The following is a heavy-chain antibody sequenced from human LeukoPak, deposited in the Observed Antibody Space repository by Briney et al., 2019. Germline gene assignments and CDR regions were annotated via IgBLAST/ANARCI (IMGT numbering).Heavy chain of an antibody. J-gene: IGHJ4*02. V-gene: IGHV3-30*02. CDR1: GFTFSSYG. D-gene: IGHD1-26*01. Sequence: GGSLRLSCAASGFTFSSYGMHWLRQAPGKGLEWVAFIRYDGSNKYYADSVKGRFTISRDNSKNTLYLQMNSLRAEDTAVYYCAKFEWELLEFDYWGQGTLVTVSS. CDR3: AKFEWELLEFDY. CDR2: IRYDGSNK.